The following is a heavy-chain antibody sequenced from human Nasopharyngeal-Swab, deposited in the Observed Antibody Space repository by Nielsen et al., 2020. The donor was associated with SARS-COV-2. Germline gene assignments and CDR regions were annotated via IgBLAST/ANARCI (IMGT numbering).Heavy chain of an antibody. CDR3: AREVIDRVRGVDDAFDI. Sequence: VRQAPGKGLEWVSYTSFSSRDIYYADSVKGRFTVSRDNDKNSLYLQMNSLRVGDTAVYYCAREVIDRVRGVDDAFDIWGQGTMVTVSS. J-gene: IGHJ3*02. V-gene: IGHV3-21*06. CDR2: TSFSSRDI. D-gene: IGHD3-10*01.